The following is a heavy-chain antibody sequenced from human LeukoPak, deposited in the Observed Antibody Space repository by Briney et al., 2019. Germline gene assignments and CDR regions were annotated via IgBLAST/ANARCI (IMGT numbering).Heavy chain of an antibody. CDR3: ARSAGTAIGNYERATFDY. CDR1: GDSVSSNSAA. CDR2: TFYRSKWYN. J-gene: IGHJ4*02. Sequence: SQTLSLTCDISGDSVSSNSAAWNWIRQSPSRGLEWLGRTFYRSKWYNEYEVSLKSRLTINADTSKNHFSLQLNSVTPEDTAVYYCARSAGTAIGNYERATFDYWGQGTLVTVSS. D-gene: IGHD1-7*01. V-gene: IGHV6-1*01.